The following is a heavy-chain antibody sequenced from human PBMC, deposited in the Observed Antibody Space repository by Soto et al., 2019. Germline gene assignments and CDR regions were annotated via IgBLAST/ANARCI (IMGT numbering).Heavy chain of an antibody. CDR3: ARAVAPYFGTWFDP. V-gene: IGHV4-59*04. D-gene: IGHD3-10*01. J-gene: IGHJ5*02. CDR2: ISHTGST. CDR1: GGSIGNYY. Sequence: SETLSLTCTVSGGSIGNYYWSWIRQPPGKGLEWIGSISHTGSTSYNPSLKSRLTMSVDKSKNQFSLRLSSVTAADMAVYYCARAVAPYFGTWFDPWGQGILVTVSS.